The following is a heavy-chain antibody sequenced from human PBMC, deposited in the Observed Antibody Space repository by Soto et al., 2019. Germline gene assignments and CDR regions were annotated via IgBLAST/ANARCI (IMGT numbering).Heavy chain of an antibody. Sequence: GGSLRLSCAASGFTFSSYGMHWVRQAPGKGLEWVAVIWYDGSNKYYADSVKGRFTISRDNSKNTLYLQMNSRRAEDTAVYYCARDSVAGGSTYYYGMDVWGQGTTVTVSS. V-gene: IGHV3-33*01. CDR2: IWYDGSNK. CDR1: GFTFSSYG. J-gene: IGHJ6*02. CDR3: ARDSVAGGSTYYYGMDV. D-gene: IGHD6-19*01.